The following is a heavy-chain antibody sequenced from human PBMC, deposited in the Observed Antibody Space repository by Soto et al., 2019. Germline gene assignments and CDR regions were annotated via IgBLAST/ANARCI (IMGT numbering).Heavy chain of an antibody. CDR1: GFTFSSYS. CDR3: ATDYGDYVVGYYYYGMDV. CDR2: FSSSSSYI. D-gene: IGHD4-17*01. J-gene: IGHJ6*02. Sequence: PGGFLRLSCAASGFTFSSYSMNWVRQAPGKGLEWVSSFSSSSSYIYYADSVKGRFTISRDNAKNPLYLQMNSLRAEDTAVYYCATDYGDYVVGYYYYGMDVWGQGTTVTVSS. V-gene: IGHV3-21*01.